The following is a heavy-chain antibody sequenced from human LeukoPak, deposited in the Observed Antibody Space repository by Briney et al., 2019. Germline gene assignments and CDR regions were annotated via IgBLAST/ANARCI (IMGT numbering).Heavy chain of an antibody. V-gene: IGHV4-34*01. Sequence: SETLSLTCAVHGVSFSGHYWSWIRHTPGRGLEWIGEISHSGSTNYHPSLKSRVTMSLDTSKTEFSLKLSSVTAADTAVYYCARGGDGYNHPFDYWGQGTQVTVSS. CDR1: GVSFSGHY. J-gene: IGHJ4*02. CDR3: ARGGDGYNHPFDY. D-gene: IGHD5-24*01. CDR2: ISHSGST.